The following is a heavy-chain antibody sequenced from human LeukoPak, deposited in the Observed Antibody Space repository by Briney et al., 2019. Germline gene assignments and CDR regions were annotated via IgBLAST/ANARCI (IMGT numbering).Heavy chain of an antibody. CDR3: ASRNMASIGVYFQH. CDR1: GFSVSNNY. D-gene: IGHD5-24*01. CDR2: VYSGGGT. V-gene: IGHV3-66*01. Sequence: GGSLRLSCAISGFSVSNNYVSWVRQAPGKGLEWVSVVYSGGGTNYAESAKGRFTISRDDSKNTVSLQMNSLRAEDTAVYYCASRNMASIGVYFQHWGQGTLVTVSS. J-gene: IGHJ1*01.